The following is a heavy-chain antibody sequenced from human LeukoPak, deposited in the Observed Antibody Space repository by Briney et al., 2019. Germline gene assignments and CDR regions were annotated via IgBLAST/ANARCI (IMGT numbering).Heavy chain of an antibody. D-gene: IGHD6-6*01. CDR3: AKGGGEYSSSQNY. Sequence: PGGSLRLSCAASGFTFSSYAMSWVRQAPGKGLECVSAISGSGGFTYYADSVKGRFTTSRDTSKNTLYLQMSSLRAEDTAVYYCAKGGGEYSSSQNYWGQGTLVTVSS. CDR2: ISGSGGFT. CDR1: GFTFSSYA. J-gene: IGHJ4*02. V-gene: IGHV3-23*01.